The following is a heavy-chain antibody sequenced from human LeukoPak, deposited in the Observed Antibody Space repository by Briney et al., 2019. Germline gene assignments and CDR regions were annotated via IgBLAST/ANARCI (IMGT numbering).Heavy chain of an antibody. CDR3: ARASYSSGWYRY. CDR2: MNPNSGNT. CDR1: VYTFTIYD. D-gene: IGHD6-19*01. V-gene: IGHV1-8*01. J-gene: IGHJ4*02. Sequence: ASVKVSCKASVYTFTIYDINWVRQATGQGLEWMGWMNPNSGNTGYAQKFQGRVTMTRNTSISTAYMELSSLRSEDTAVYYCARASYSSGWYRYWGQGTLVTVSS.